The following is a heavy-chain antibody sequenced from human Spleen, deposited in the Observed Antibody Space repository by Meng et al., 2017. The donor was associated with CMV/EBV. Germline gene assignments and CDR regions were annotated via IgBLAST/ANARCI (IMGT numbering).Heavy chain of an antibody. D-gene: IGHD3-10*01. CDR3: ARTYGSGRMDV. Sequence: GESLKISCAASGFSFTNYWMSWVRQAPGKGLEWVATIKQDGSEIYYVDSVKGRFTISRDNAKSSLYLQISGLRAEDTAVYYCARTYGSGRMDVWGQGTTVTVSS. CDR2: IKQDGSEI. J-gene: IGHJ6*02. V-gene: IGHV3-7*01. CDR1: GFSFTNYW.